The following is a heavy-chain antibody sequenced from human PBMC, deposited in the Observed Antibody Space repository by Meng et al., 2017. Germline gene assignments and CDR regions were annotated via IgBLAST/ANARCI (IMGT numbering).Heavy chain of an antibody. CDR1: GFTFDDYA. D-gene: IGHD6-19*01. CDR2: ISWNSGSI. V-gene: IGHV3-9*03. CDR3: ARDPIPGIAVAGKFFDY. J-gene: IGHJ4*02. Sequence: SLKISCAASGFTFDDYAMHWVRQAPGKGPEWVSGISWNSGSIGYADSVKGRFTISRDNAKNSLYLQMNSLRAEDMALYYCARDPIPGIAVAGKFFDYWGQGTLVTVSS.